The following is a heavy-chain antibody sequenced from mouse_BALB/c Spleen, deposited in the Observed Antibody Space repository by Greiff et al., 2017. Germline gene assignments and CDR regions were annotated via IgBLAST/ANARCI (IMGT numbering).Heavy chain of an antibody. CDR3: AGGDDGYCYFDY. CDR2: ISDGGSYT. V-gene: IGHV5-4*02. Sequence: EVQGVESGGGLVKPGGSLKLSCAASGFTFSDYYMYWVRQTPEKRLEWVATISDGGSYTYYPDSVKGRFTISRDNAKNNLYLQMSSLKSEDTAMYCGAGGDDGYCYFDYWGQGTTLTVSS. CDR1: GFTFSDYY. D-gene: IGHD2-3*01. J-gene: IGHJ2*01.